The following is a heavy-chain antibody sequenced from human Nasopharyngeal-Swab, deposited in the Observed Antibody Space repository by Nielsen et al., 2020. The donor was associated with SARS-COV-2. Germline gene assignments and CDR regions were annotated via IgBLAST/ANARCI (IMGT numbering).Heavy chain of an antibody. CDR1: GFIFSWSS. V-gene: IGHV3-73*01. Sequence: GESLKISCAASGFIFSWSSMHWVRPASGKGLEWVGRIRSKANSYATVYAASVKGRFTISRDDSKNTAYLQMNSLKTEDTAVYYCTRAKDDSSGSLFDYWGQGNLVTVSS. D-gene: IGHD3-22*01. CDR3: TRAKDDSSGSLFDY. CDR2: IRSKANSYAT. J-gene: IGHJ4*02.